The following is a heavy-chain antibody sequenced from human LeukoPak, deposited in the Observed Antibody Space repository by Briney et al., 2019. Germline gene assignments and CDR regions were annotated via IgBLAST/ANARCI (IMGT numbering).Heavy chain of an antibody. CDR3: ASTASITGTIYYFDY. CDR2: IYYSGST. D-gene: IGHD1-20*01. CDR1: GGSISSHY. Sequence: SETLSLTCTVSGGSISSHYWSWIRQPPGKGLEWIGYIYYSGSTNYNPSLMSRVTVSVDTSKNQFSLKLSSVTAADTAVYYCASTASITGTIYYFDYWGQGTLVTVSS. V-gene: IGHV4-59*11. J-gene: IGHJ4*02.